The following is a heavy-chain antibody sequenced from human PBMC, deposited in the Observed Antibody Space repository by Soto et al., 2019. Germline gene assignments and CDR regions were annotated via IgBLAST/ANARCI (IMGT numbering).Heavy chain of an antibody. CDR2: IYYSGST. CDR3: VRNTYYYDSSGHYNWFDP. Sequence: SETLSLTCTVSGGSISSYCWSWIRQPPGKGLEWIGYIYYSGSTNYNPSLKSRVTISVDTSKNQFSLKLSSVTAADTAVYYCVRNTYYYDSSGHYNWFDPWGQGTLVT. J-gene: IGHJ5*02. V-gene: IGHV4-59*01. CDR1: GGSISSYC. D-gene: IGHD3-22*01.